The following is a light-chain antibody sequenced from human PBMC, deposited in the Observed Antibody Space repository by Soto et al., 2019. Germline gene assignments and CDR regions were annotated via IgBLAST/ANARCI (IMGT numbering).Light chain of an antibody. CDR2: DVS. CDR3: SSYTSSFVV. J-gene: IGLJ2*01. V-gene: IGLV2-14*01. Sequence: QSALTQPASVSGSPGQSITISCTRTSSDVGGYNYVSWYQQHPGKAPKLMIYDVSNRPSGVSNRFSGSKSGNTASLTISGLQAEDEADYYCSSYTSSFVVFGGGTKLTVL. CDR1: SSDVGGYNY.